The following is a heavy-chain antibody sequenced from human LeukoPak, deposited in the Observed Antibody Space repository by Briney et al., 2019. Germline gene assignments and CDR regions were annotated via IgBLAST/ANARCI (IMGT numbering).Heavy chain of an antibody. D-gene: IGHD5-18*01. CDR2: IKAERSNT. V-gene: IGHV3-74*01. CDR1: GVTFSNNW. Sequence: GGALRLSCAASGVTFSNNWTHCVRHTLGKGGLWGSLIKAERSNTYYADDMRGRFTISGDNAKDTMYLQMNSLVVEDTSVYYCVSDTALGYWGQGTVVTVCS. CDR3: VSDTALGY. J-gene: IGHJ4*02.